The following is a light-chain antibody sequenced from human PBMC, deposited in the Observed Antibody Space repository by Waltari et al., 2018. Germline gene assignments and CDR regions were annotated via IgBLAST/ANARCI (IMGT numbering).Light chain of an antibody. Sequence: QSALTQPASVSGSPGQSITLTCTGTSSDAGGYNYVSWYQQHPGKVPKLLIFDVSNPPSGVSNRFSGSKSGNTASLTISGLQAEDESDYYCCSFTSRSTWVFGGGTKLTVL. CDR2: DVS. J-gene: IGLJ3*02. V-gene: IGLV2-14*01. CDR3: CSFTSRSTWV. CDR1: SSDAGGYNY.